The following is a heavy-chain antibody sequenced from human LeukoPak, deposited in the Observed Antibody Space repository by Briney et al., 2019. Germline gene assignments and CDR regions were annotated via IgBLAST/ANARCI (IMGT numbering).Heavy chain of an antibody. V-gene: IGHV3-30*12. D-gene: IGHD4-11*01. J-gene: IGHJ3*02. CDR2: IFYDGTNK. CDR1: GFTFSNYV. CDR3: AREPSNYDAFDI. Sequence: PGGSLRLSCAASGFTFSNYVMHWVRQAPGKGLEWVAVIFYDGTNKYYTDSVKGRFTISRDNAKNSLYLQMNSLRAEDTAVYYCAREPSNYDAFDIWGQGTMVTVSS.